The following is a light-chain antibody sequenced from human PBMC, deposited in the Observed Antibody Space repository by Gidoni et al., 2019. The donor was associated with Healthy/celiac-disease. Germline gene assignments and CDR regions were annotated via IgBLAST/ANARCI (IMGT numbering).Light chain of an antibody. J-gene: IGKJ2*01. CDR2: AAS. Sequence: IQLTQSPSSLSASVGYRVTITCRALQSISSYLNWYQQKPGKSPKLLIYAASSLQSGVPSRFSGSGSGTDFTLTISSLQPEDCETCYCQQSYSTLRYTFGQGNKLEIK. CDR3: QQSYSTLRYT. V-gene: IGKV1-39*01. CDR1: QSISSY.